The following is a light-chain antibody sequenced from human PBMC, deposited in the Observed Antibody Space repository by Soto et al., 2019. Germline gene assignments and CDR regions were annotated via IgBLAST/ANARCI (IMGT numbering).Light chain of an antibody. Sequence: DIQMTQSPSTLSASIGDRVTITCRASQSINSWLAWFQQKPGKAPKLLIYKASNLEGGVPSRFSGSGSGTEFTLTISSLQPDDFATYYCQHYDTFFPTFGQGTRVEIK. J-gene: IGKJ1*01. CDR2: KAS. CDR3: QHYDTFFPT. V-gene: IGKV1-5*03. CDR1: QSINSW.